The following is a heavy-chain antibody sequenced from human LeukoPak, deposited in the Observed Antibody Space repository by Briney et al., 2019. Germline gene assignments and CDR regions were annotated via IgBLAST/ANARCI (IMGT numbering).Heavy chain of an antibody. CDR1: GYTFTSYY. CDR3: SRGSFWSGYYMVTDY. D-gene: IGHD3-3*01. CDR2: INPSGGSI. V-gene: IGHV1-46*03. J-gene: IGHJ4*02. Sequence: ASVKVSCKTSGYTFTSYYMHWVRQAPGQGLEWMGIINPSGGSISYAQKFKGRITMTRDTSTSTVYMELSSLRSEATAVYSCSRGSFWSGYYMVTDYWCQGTLVTVSS.